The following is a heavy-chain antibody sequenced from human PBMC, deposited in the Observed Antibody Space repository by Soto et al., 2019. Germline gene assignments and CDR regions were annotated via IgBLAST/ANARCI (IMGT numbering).Heavy chain of an antibody. CDR3: ARADCSSTSCYTLDYYYYGMDV. CDR2: ISAYNGNT. J-gene: IGHJ6*02. CDR1: GYTFTSYC. Sequence: ASVKVSCKASGYTFTSYCISWVRQAPGQGPEWMGWISAYNGNTNYAQKLQGRVTMTTDTSTSTAYMELRSLRSDDTAVYYCARADCSSTSCYTLDYYYYGMDVWGQGTTVTVSS. V-gene: IGHV1-18*01. D-gene: IGHD2-2*02.